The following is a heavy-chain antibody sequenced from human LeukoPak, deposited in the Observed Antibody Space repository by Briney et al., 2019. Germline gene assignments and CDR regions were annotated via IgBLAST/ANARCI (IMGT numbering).Heavy chain of an antibody. V-gene: IGHV4-59*01. J-gene: IGHJ4*02. D-gene: IGHD3-22*01. Sequence: SETLSLTCTVSGGPITDYYWSWIRQPPGKGLQWIGYIYFRGTTNYNPSSKSRVTISVDTSKNQFSLRLSSVTAADTAVYYCARDRFYDNTGFRRLDFWGQGVLVTASS. CDR3: ARDRFYDNTGFRRLDF. CDR2: IYFRGTT. CDR1: GGPITDYY.